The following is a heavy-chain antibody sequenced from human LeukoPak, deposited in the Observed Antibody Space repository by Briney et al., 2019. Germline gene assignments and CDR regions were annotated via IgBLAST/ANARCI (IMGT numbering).Heavy chain of an antibody. CDR3: ARASSVVVAAATAFDI. V-gene: IGHV3-30*03. CDR2: ISYDGSNK. Sequence: GRSLRLSCAASGFTFSSYGMHWVRQAPGKGLEWVAVISYDGSNKYYADSVKGRFTISRDNSKNTLYLRMNSLTAEDTAVYYCARASSVVVAAATAFDIWGQGTMVTVSS. J-gene: IGHJ3*02. D-gene: IGHD2-15*01. CDR1: GFTFSSYG.